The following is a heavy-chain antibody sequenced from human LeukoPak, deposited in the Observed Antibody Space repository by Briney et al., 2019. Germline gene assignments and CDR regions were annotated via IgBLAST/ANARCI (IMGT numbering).Heavy chain of an antibody. V-gene: IGHV4-39*07. CDR1: GGSISSSSYY. D-gene: IGHD6-13*01. CDR2: IYYSGST. J-gene: IGHJ4*02. CDR3: ARDMSSSWYNLYYFDY. Sequence: SETLSLTCTVSGGSISSSSYYWGWIRQPPGKGLEWIGSIYYSGSTYYNPSLKSRVTISVDTSKNQFSLKLSSVTAADTAVYYCARDMSSSWYNLYYFDYWGQGTLVTVSS.